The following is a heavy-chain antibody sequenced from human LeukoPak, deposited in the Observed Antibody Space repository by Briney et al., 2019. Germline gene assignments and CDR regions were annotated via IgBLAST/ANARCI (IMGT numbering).Heavy chain of an antibody. J-gene: IGHJ4*02. V-gene: IGHV1-18*01. CDR1: GYTFTSYG. D-gene: IGHD2-2*01. CDR3: ARENIVVVPAAHEYYFDY. CDR2: ISAYNGNT. Sequence: ASVKVSCKASGYTFTSYGISWVRQAPGQGLEWMGWISAYNGNTNYAQKLQGRVTMTTDTSTSTAYMELRSLRSEDTAVYYCARENIVVVPAAHEYYFDYWGQGTLVTVSS.